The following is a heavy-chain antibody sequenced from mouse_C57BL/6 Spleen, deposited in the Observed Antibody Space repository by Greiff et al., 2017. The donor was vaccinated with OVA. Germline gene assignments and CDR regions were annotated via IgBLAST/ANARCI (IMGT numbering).Heavy chain of an antibody. D-gene: IGHD2-3*01. CDR2: IYPGSGST. CDR3: ARRGDGYYPAWFAY. J-gene: IGHJ3*01. CDR1: GYTFTSYW. Sequence: QVQLQQPGAELVKPEASVKMSCKASGYTFTSYWITWVKQRPGQGLEWIGDIYPGSGSTNYNEKFKSKATLTVDTSSSTAYMQLSSLTSEDSAVYYCARRGDGYYPAWFAYWGQGTLVTVSA. V-gene: IGHV1-55*01.